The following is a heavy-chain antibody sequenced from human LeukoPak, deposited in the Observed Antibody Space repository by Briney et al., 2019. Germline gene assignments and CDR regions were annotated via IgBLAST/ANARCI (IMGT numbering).Heavy chain of an antibody. D-gene: IGHD3-3*01. CDR2: ISTYTNT. J-gene: IGHJ4*02. V-gene: IGHV1-18*01. CDR3: ARCYDFWTGYFDY. CDR1: GYAFSRFA. Sequence: GASVKVSCKTSGYAFSRFAIAWVRQAPGQGLEWMGWISTYTNTNAAQKFQGRVTMTTDTSTSTAYMELTSLRSDDTAVYYCARCYDFWTGYFDYWGQGTRVTVSS.